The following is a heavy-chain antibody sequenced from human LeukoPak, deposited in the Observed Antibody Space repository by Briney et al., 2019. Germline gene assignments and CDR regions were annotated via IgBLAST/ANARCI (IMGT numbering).Heavy chain of an antibody. CDR3: ATPKYCTNGVCVGYFDY. CDR1: GYTLTELS. Sequence: ASVKVSCKVSGYTLTELSVHWVRQAPGKGLEWMGGFDPEDGETIYAQKFQGRVTMTEDTSTDTAYMELSSLRSEDTAVYYCATPKYCTNGVCVGYFDYWGQGTLVTVSP. D-gene: IGHD2-8*01. V-gene: IGHV1-24*01. CDR2: FDPEDGET. J-gene: IGHJ4*02.